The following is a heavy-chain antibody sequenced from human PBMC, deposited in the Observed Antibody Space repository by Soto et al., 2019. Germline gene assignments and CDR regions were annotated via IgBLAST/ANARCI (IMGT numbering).Heavy chain of an antibody. V-gene: IGHV4-59*01. CDR3: ARDMSGGSSWYEFDS. CDR2: VYYTGTT. CDR1: GDSIRSSY. Sequence: PSATLSITCTVSGDSIRSSYWSWVRQPPGRGLEWIGYVYYTGTTNSNPSLKSRVTISADTSKNLFSLKVVSVTPADTAVYFCARDMSGGSSWYEFDSWGPGTLVTVSS. J-gene: IGHJ4*02. D-gene: IGHD6-13*01.